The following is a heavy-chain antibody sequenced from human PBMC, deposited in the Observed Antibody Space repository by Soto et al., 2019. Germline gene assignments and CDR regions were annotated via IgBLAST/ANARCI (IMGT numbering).Heavy chain of an antibody. CDR1: GFPIISHC. J-gene: IGHJ6*02. CDR2: IWYDETNK. D-gene: IGHD4-4*01. CDR3: ARDDVQFYYYYGMDV. Sequence: GLLRRSCAAYGFPIISHCLHRVHQAPGKGLEWVAVIWYDETNKYYADSLNCRFTISRANSKNPPYIRMNSPRPHDTAVYYCARDDVQFYYYYGMDVWRQGTTVTVSS. V-gene: IGHV3-33*01.